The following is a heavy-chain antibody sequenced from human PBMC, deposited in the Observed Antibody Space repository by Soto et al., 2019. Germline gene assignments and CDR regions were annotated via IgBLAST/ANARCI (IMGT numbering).Heavy chain of an antibody. CDR2: INPNSGNT. CDR1: GYTFTSYA. J-gene: IGHJ4*02. Sequence: ASVKVSCKASGYTFTSYAMHWVRQAPGQRFEYLGWINPNSGNTKYVKKFQGRVTMTRDTSMSTAYMELSSLISEDTAVYYCARGPNPYYFDYWGQGTLVTVSS. V-gene: IGHV1-3*01. CDR3: ARGPNPYYFDY.